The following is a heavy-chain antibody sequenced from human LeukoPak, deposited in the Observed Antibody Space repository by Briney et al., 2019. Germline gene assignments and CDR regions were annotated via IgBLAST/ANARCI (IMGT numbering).Heavy chain of an antibody. Sequence: ASVKVSCRASGYTFTSYGISWVRQAPGQGLEWMGWISAYNGNTNYAQKLQGRVTMTRNTSISTAYMELSSLRSEDTAVYYCARGPHWYFDLWGRGTLVAVSS. CDR2: ISAYNGNT. J-gene: IGHJ2*01. CDR3: ARGPHWYFDL. CDR1: GYTFTSYG. V-gene: IGHV1-18*01.